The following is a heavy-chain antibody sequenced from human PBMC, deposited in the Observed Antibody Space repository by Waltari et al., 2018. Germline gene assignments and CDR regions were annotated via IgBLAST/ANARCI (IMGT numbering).Heavy chain of an antibody. D-gene: IGHD6-6*01. CDR1: GGSFSGYY. Sequence: QVQLQQWGAGLLKPSETLSLTCAVYGGSFSGYYWSWIRQPPGKGLEWIGEINHSGSTNYTPSLKGRVTISVDTSKNQFSLKLSSVTAADTAVYYCARLLLTIAARPSQDYWGQGTLVTVSS. CDR2: INHSGST. V-gene: IGHV4-34*01. CDR3: ARLLLTIAARPSQDY. J-gene: IGHJ4*02.